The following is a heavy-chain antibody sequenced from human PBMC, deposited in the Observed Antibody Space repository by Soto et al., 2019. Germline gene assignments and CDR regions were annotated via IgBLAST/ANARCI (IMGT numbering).Heavy chain of an antibody. CDR2: IYPGDSDT. J-gene: IGHJ5*02. Sequence: PGESLKISCKGSGYSFTTYWIGWVRQMPGKGLEWMGIIYPGDSDTRYSPSFQGQVTISADKSISTAYLQWSSLKASDTAMYYCARQRCSSTSCYTAWFDPWGQGTLVTVSS. V-gene: IGHV5-51*01. CDR3: ARQRCSSTSCYTAWFDP. CDR1: GYSFTTYW. D-gene: IGHD2-2*02.